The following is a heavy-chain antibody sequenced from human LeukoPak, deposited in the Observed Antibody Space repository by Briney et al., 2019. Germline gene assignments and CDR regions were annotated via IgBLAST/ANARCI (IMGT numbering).Heavy chain of an antibody. D-gene: IGHD3-22*01. V-gene: IGHV3-21*01. CDR1: RFTFSSYS. CDR3: ARGPPSLPRIYYDSRGYKKLLDQNVFDI. CDR2: ISRSSNLI. J-gene: IGHJ3*02. Sequence: GGSLRLSCAASRFTFSSYSMNWVRQAPGKGLEWVSSISRSSNLIYYADSVKGRFTISRDNAKNSLYLQMNSLRAEDTAVYYCARGPPSLPRIYYDSRGYKKLLDQNVFDIWGQGTVVTVSS.